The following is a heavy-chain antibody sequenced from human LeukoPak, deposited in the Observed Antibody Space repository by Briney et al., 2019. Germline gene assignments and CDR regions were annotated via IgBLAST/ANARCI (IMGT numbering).Heavy chain of an antibody. Sequence: ASVTVSCTASGYTFTSYAMHWVRQAPGQGLEWMGRINPNSGDTNYAQNFQGRVTMTRDTSISTTYMELSRLRSDDTAVYYCARDYCSSTSCLFDYWGQGTLVTVSS. CDR1: GYTFTSYA. CDR2: INPNSGDT. J-gene: IGHJ4*02. D-gene: IGHD2-2*01. V-gene: IGHV1-2*06. CDR3: ARDYCSSTSCLFDY.